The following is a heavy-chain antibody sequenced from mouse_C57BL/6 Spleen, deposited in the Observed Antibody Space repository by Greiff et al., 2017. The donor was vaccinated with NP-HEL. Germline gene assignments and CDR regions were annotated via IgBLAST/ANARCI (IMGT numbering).Heavy chain of an antibody. D-gene: IGHD2-5*01. CDR3: ARDAYYSNSTGYYFDY. CDR1: GFPFSSYA. J-gene: IGHJ2*01. CDR2: ISDGGSYP. Sequence: EVKLMESGGGLVKPGGSLKLSCAASGFPFSSYAMSWVRPTPEKRLDWVAPISDGGSYPYFPTNVQGRFTISRDNAKNNLYLQMSHLKSEDTAMYYCARDAYYSNSTGYYFDYWGQGTTLTVSS. V-gene: IGHV5-4*01.